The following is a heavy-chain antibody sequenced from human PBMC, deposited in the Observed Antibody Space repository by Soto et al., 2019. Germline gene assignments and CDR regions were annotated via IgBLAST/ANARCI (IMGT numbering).Heavy chain of an antibody. CDR3: VRLIVVSWLDD. CDR2: TYYRSKWYN. J-gene: IGHJ4*02. V-gene: IGHV6-1*01. CDR1: GASVSSNSVT. Sequence: PPQTLSLTCAISGASVSSNSVTWGWIRQSPSRGHKWLGRTYYRSKWYNDNAESVKSRITINPDTSKNQFSLHLNSVTPEYTAVYYRVRLIVVSWLDDWGEGTLV. D-gene: IGHD3-16*02.